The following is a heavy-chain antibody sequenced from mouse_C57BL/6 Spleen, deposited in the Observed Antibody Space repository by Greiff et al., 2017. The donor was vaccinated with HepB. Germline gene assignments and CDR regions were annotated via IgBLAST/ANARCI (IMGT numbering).Heavy chain of an antibody. Sequence: VQLQQSGPELVKPGASVKISCKASGYTFTDYYMNWVKQSHGKSLEWIGDINPNNGGTSYNQKFKGKATLTVDKSSSTAYMELRSLTSEDSAVYYCASGTDYYGSSYYFDYWGQGTTLTVSS. CDR3: ASGTDYYGSSYYFDY. CDR1: GYTFTDYY. D-gene: IGHD1-1*01. J-gene: IGHJ2*01. V-gene: IGHV1-26*01. CDR2: INPNNGGT.